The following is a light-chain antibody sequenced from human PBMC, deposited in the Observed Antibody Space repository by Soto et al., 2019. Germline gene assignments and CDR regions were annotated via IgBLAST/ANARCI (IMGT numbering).Light chain of an antibody. Sequence: EIVLTQSPGTLSLSPGERATLSCRASQSVSSNYLTWYQQKPGQAPRLLIYGASSRATGIADRFSGSGSGTDFTLTISRLEPETFAVYYCQQYGSSPFTFGPGTKVDIK. CDR1: QSVSSNY. V-gene: IGKV3-20*01. J-gene: IGKJ3*01. CDR3: QQYGSSPFT. CDR2: GAS.